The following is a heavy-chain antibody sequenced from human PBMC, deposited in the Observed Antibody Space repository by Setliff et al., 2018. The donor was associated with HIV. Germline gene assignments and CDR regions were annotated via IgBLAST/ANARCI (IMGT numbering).Heavy chain of an antibody. CDR3: AREGGQGYSGSGSFYHRNFDL. Sequence: PSETLPLTCAVYGGSLSGYYWSRVRQSPGRGLEWIGEINQSGNTNFNPSLKSRLIISVDTSKSQFSLKLTSVTAADTALYYCAREGGQGYSGSGSFYHRNFDLWGRGTLVTVSS. CDR1: GGSLSGYY. D-gene: IGHD3-10*01. J-gene: IGHJ2*01. CDR2: INQSGNT. V-gene: IGHV4-34*01.